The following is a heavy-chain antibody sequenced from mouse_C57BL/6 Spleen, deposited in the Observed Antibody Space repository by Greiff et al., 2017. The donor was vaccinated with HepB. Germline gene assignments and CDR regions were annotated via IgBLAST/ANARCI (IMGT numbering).Heavy chain of an antibody. CDR3: TRENSNYGFAY. D-gene: IGHD2-5*01. J-gene: IGHJ3*01. CDR1: GFTFSSYA. CDR2: ISSGGDYI. Sequence: EVKVVESGEGLVKPGGSLKLSCAASGFTFSSYAMSWVRQTPEKRLEWVAYISSGGDYIYYADTVKGRFTISRDNARNTLYLQMSSLKSEDTAMYYCTRENSNYGFAYWGQGTLVTVSA. V-gene: IGHV5-9-1*02.